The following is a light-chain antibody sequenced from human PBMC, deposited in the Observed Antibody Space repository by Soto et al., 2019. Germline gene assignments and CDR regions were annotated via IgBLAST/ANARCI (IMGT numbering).Light chain of an antibody. Sequence: EIVMTQSPATLSVSPWEGATLSCRASQGIGDTLAWYQQKPGQTPRLLIYDTSIRATGVPARFSGSRSGAEFTLTISSLQSEDFAVYYCQQYDQWPITFGQGTRLEIK. V-gene: IGKV3-15*01. CDR1: QGIGDT. J-gene: IGKJ5*01. CDR2: DTS. CDR3: QQYDQWPIT.